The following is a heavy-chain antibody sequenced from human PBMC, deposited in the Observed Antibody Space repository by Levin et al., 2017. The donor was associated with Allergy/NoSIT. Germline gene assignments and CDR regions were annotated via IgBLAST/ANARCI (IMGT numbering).Heavy chain of an antibody. CDR3: AKGKFEDSSLFYFNL. J-gene: IGHJ4*02. Sequence: GGSLRLSCTASGFIFDDYAMHWVRQAPGKGLEWVSGISWNNDNIAYADSVKGRFTISRDNAKNSLYLQMDSLRTDDTALYYCAKGKFEDSSLFYFNLWGQGTLVTVSS. V-gene: IGHV3-9*01. CDR2: ISWNNDNI. D-gene: IGHD3-22*01. CDR1: GFIFDDYA.